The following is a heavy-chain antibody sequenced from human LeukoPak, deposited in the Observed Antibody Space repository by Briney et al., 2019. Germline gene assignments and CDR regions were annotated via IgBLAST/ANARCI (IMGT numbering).Heavy chain of an antibody. Sequence: ASVKVSCKASGYTFTSYGISWVRQAPGQGLEWMGWISAYNGNTNYAQKLQGRVTMTTDTPTRTAYMVLRSLRSDDTAVYYCARTGGYSYGSDYWGQGTLVTVSS. D-gene: IGHD5-18*01. J-gene: IGHJ4*02. CDR2: ISAYNGNT. V-gene: IGHV1-18*01. CDR3: ARTGGYSYGSDY. CDR1: GYTFTSYG.